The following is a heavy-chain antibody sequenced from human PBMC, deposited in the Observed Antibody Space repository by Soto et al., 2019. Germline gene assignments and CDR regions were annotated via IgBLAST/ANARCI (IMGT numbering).Heavy chain of an antibody. J-gene: IGHJ6*03. D-gene: IGHD3-10*01. Sequence: QVQLQESGPGLVKPSQTLSLTCTVSGGSISSGGYYWSWIRQHPGKGLEWIGYIYYSGSTYYNPSLKRRVTISVDTSKNQFSLKLSSVTAADTAVYYCARSGSYSKYYYYYYMDVWGKGTTVTVSS. CDR1: GGSISSGGYY. V-gene: IGHV4-31*03. CDR3: ARSGSYSKYYYYYYMDV. CDR2: IYYSGST.